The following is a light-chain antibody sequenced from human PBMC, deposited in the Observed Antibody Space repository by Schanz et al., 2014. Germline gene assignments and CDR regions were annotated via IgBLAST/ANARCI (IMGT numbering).Light chain of an antibody. V-gene: IGKV3-15*01. Sequence: EIVLTQSPATLSLSPGERATVSCRASQSVSSNLAWYQQEPGQAPRLLIYGASTRATGIPTRFSGSGSGTEFTLTIDSLQSEDFAVYYCQQFNKWPPTFGPGTKVEIK. CDR1: QSVSSN. CDR2: GAS. J-gene: IGKJ1*01. CDR3: QQFNKWPPT.